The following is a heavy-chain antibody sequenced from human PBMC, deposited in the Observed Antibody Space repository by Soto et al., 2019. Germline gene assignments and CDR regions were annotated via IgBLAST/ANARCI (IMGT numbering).Heavy chain of an antibody. D-gene: IGHD3-22*01. CDR2: IYYSGST. J-gene: IGHJ3*02. CDR1: GCSISNYY. Sequence: XETLSLTCTVAGCSISNYYWSWIRQPPGKGLEWIGYIYYSGSTNYNPSLKSRVTISVDTSKNQFSLKLSSVTAADTAVYYCATDYYYDSSGYRTRHDAFDIWGQGTMVTVSS. CDR3: ATDYYYDSSGYRTRHDAFDI. V-gene: IGHV4-59*01.